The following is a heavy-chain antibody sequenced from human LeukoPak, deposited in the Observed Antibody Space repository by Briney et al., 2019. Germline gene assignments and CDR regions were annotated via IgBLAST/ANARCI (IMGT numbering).Heavy chain of an antibody. CDR3: AREYSSSSGRAFDI. V-gene: IGHV3-48*01. J-gene: IGHJ3*02. D-gene: IGHD6-6*01. Sequence: GGSLRLSCAASGFTFSSYSMNWVRQAPGKGLEWVSYISSSGSTIYYADSVKGRFTISRDNAKNPLYLQMNSLRAEDTAVYYCAREYSSSSGRAFDIWGQGTMVTVSS. CDR2: ISSSGSTI. CDR1: GFTFSSYS.